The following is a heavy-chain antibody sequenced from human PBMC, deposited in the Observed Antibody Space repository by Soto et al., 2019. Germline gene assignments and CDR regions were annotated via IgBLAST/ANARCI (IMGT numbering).Heavy chain of an antibody. V-gene: IGHV1-3*01. CDR2: INAGNGNT. CDR3: ARGPGGPDGPGDY. Sequence: QVQLVQSGAEVKKPGASVNVSCKASGYTFTSYAMHWVRQAPGQRLEWMGWINAGNGNTKYSQKFQGRVTITRDTSASTAYMELSSLRSEDTAVYYCARGPGGPDGPGDYWGQGTLVTVSS. CDR1: GYTFTSYA. J-gene: IGHJ4*02. D-gene: IGHD2-15*01.